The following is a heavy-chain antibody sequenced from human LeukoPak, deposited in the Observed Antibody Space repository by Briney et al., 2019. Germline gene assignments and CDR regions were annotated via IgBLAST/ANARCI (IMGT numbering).Heavy chain of an antibody. CDR3: AKAFQPWGSYKSSDY. CDR1: GFTFNNYG. Sequence: GGSLRLSCAASGFTFNNYGMHWVRQVPGKGLEWVAFIRYDGSNKYYPDSVKGRFTISRDNSKNTLYLQMNSLRAEDTAVYYCAKAFQPWGSYKSSDYWGQGTLVTVSS. CDR2: IRYDGSNK. D-gene: IGHD3-16*01. J-gene: IGHJ4*02. V-gene: IGHV3-30*02.